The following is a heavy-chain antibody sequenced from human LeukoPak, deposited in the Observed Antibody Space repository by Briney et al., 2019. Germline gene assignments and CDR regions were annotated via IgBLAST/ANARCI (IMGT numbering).Heavy chain of an antibody. V-gene: IGHV4-34*01. J-gene: IGHJ6*03. Sequence: SETLSLTCAVYGGSFSGYYWSWIRQPPGKGLEWIGSIYYSGSTYYNPSLKSRVTISVDTSKNQFSLKLSSVTAADTAVYYCARVLPHYYMDVWGKGTTVTVSS. CDR1: GGSFSGYY. CDR3: ARVLPHYYMDV. CDR2: IYYSGST.